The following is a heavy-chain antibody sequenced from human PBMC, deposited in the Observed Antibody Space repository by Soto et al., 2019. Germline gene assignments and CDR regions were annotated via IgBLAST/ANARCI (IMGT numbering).Heavy chain of an antibody. Sequence: QVQLVESGGGVVQPGRSLRLSCAASGFTFSSYAMHWVRQAPGKGLEWVAIISYDGSNKYYADSVKGRFTISRDNSKNTLDLQMNSLRAEDTAVYYCARGGYYGDYVYYYYGMDVWGQGTTVTVSS. CDR3: ARGGYYGDYVYYYYGMDV. V-gene: IGHV3-30-3*01. J-gene: IGHJ6*02. D-gene: IGHD4-17*01. CDR1: GFTFSSYA. CDR2: ISYDGSNK.